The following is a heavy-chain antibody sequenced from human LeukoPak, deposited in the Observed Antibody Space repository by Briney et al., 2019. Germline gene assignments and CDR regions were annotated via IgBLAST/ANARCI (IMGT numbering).Heavy chain of an antibody. Sequence: PSVKVSCKASGYTFTGYYMHWVRQAPGQGLEWMGWINPNSGGTNYAQKFQGWVTMTRDTSISTAYMELSRLRSDDTAVYYCAREGPTGGYGFDYWGQGTLVTVSS. D-gene: IGHD5-12*01. CDR2: INPNSGGT. CDR1: GYTFTGYY. J-gene: IGHJ4*02. CDR3: AREGPTGGYGFDY. V-gene: IGHV1-2*04.